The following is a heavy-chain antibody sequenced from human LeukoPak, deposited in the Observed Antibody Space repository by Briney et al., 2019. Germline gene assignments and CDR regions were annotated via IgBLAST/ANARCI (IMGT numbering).Heavy chain of an antibody. J-gene: IGHJ6*03. D-gene: IGHD5-24*01. CDR3: ARGSAYGYKYYYYYYMDV. CDR1: GGSFSGHY. V-gene: IGHV4-34*01. Sequence: NPSETLSLTCAVYGGSFSGHYWSWIRQPPGKGLEWIGEINHSGSTNYNPSLKSRVTISVDTSKNQFSLKLSSVTAADTAVYYCARGSAYGYKYYYYYYMDVWGKGTTVTVSS. CDR2: INHSGST.